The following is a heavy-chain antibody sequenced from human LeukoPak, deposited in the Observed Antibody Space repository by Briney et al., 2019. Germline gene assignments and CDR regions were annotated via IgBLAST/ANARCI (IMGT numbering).Heavy chain of an antibody. CDR3: AKDDYGDYGILDY. CDR2: ISWNSGSI. Sequence: GGSLRLSCAASGFTFDDYAMHWVRQAPGKGLEWVSGISWNSGSIGYADSVQGRFTISRDNAKNSLYLQMNSLRAEDTALYYCAKDDYGDYGILDYWGQGTLVTVSS. D-gene: IGHD4-17*01. J-gene: IGHJ4*02. V-gene: IGHV3-9*01. CDR1: GFTFDDYA.